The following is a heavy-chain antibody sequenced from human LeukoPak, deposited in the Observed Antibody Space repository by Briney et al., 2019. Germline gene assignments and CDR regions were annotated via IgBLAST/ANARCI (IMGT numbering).Heavy chain of an antibody. V-gene: IGHV4-59*01. CDR3: ARGYYYHNTGYYDAFDM. Sequence: SETLSLTCTVSGGSIGDFYWSWIRQSPTKGLEWIGHIYYTGSAGYNPSLRSRVSISVDTSKNQFSLKLTSVTAADTAMYYCARGYYYHNTGYYDAFDMWGQGTMVTVSS. J-gene: IGHJ3*02. D-gene: IGHD3-22*01. CDR2: IYYTGSA. CDR1: GGSIGDFY.